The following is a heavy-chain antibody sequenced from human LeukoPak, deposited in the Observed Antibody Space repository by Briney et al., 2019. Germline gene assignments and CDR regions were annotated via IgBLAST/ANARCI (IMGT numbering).Heavy chain of an antibody. Sequence: SETLSPTCTVSGGSISSYYWSWIRQPPGKELEGIGYIYYSGSTNYNPSLKSRVTISVDTSKNQFSLKLSSVTAADTAVYYCARQRVGAAQDFQHWGQGTLVTVSS. CDR1: GGSISSYY. CDR3: ARQRVGAAQDFQH. J-gene: IGHJ1*01. D-gene: IGHD1-26*01. CDR2: IYYSGST. V-gene: IGHV4-59*01.